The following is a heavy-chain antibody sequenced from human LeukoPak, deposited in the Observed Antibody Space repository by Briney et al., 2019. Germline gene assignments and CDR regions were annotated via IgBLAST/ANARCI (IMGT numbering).Heavy chain of an antibody. J-gene: IGHJ4*02. CDR3: VRDCSSTSCYGFDY. CDR1: GYTFTSYG. CDR2: ISAYNGNT. D-gene: IGHD2-2*01. Sequence: ASVKVSCKASGYTFTSYGISWVRQAPGQGLEWMGWISAYNGNTNYAQKLQGRVTMTTDTSTSTAYMELRSLRSDDTAVYYCVRDCSSTSCYGFDYWGQGTLVTVSS. V-gene: IGHV1-18*01.